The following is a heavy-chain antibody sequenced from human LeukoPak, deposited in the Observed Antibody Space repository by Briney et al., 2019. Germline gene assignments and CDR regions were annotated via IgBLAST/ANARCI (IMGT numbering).Heavy chain of an antibody. CDR2: INWSGGST. J-gene: IGHJ4*02. D-gene: IGHD4-17*01. CDR1: GFAFDEHG. Sequence: GGSLRLSCTASGFAFDEHGMSWVRQVPGKGLEWVSGINWSGGSTGYADPLRGRFTISRDNAKNSLYLQMNSLRAEDTAVYYCARDADYGDYSLYWGQGTLVTVSS. CDR3: ARDADYGDYSLY. V-gene: IGHV3-20*04.